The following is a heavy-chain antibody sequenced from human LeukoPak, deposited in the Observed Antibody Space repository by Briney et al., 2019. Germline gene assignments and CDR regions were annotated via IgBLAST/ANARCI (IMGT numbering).Heavy chain of an antibody. Sequence: PGGSLRLSCAASGFTFSSYGMHWVRQAPGKGLEWVAFIRYDGSNKYYADSVKGRFTISRDNSKNTLYLQMNSLRAEDTAVYYCARDGFPYGDYALDYWGQGTLVTVSS. CDR1: GFTFSSYG. J-gene: IGHJ4*02. CDR2: IRYDGSNK. D-gene: IGHD4-17*01. V-gene: IGHV3-30*02. CDR3: ARDGFPYGDYALDY.